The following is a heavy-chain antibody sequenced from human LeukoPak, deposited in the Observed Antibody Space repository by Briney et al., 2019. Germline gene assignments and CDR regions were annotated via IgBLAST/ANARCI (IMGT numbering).Heavy chain of an antibody. J-gene: IGHJ6*02. CDR1: GGSISTYY. CDR3: ARGEMYYYDSSGFIRPYYYGMDV. V-gene: IGHV4-59*08. D-gene: IGHD3-22*01. CDR2: IYYTGST. Sequence: PSETLSLTCTISGGSISTYYWSWIRQPPGKGLEWIGYIYYTGSTNYNPSLKSRVTFSVDTSKNHFSLKLISVTAADTAVYYCARGEMYYYDSSGFIRPYYYGMDVWGQGTTVTVSS.